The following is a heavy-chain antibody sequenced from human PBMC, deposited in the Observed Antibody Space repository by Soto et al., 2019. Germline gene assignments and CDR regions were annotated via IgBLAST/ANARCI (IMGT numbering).Heavy chain of an antibody. Sequence: QVQLRQWGAGLLKPSETLSLRCAVYGGSLSDYSWSWIRQSPEKGLEWIGEINHGRSTKYNPSLKRRVTISVDTSKNQVSLMLTSATAAETAVYRCARGGGNSGYFFDYWGRGTLVTVSS. V-gene: IGHV4-34*02. D-gene: IGHD5-12*01. CDR3: ARGGGNSGYFFDY. CDR2: INHGRST. J-gene: IGHJ4*02. CDR1: GGSLSDYS.